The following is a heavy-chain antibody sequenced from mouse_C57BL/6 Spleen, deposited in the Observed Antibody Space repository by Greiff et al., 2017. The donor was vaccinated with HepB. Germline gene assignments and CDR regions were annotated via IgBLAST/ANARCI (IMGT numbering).Heavy chain of an antibody. J-gene: IGHJ1*03. Sequence: VQLQQSGPELVKPGASVKISCKASGYAFSSSWMNWVKQRPGKGLEWIGRIYPGDGDTNYNGKFKGKATLTADKSSSTAYIQLSSLASEDSAVYFWARRGGYGHWYFDVWGTGTTVTVSS. CDR2: IYPGDGDT. CDR1: GYAFSSSW. V-gene: IGHV1-82*01. CDR3: ARRGGYGHWYFDV. D-gene: IGHD2-2*01.